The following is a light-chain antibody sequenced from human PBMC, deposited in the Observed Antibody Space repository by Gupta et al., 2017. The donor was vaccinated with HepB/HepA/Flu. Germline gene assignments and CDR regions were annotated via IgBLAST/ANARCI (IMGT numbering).Light chain of an antibody. CDR2: DTT. CDR3: QQRNNWSLT. J-gene: IGKJ4*01. V-gene: IGKV3-11*01. Sequence: VLTPSPAPPSFSPGERATLSCRASQSVSIYLAWYQQKPGQTPSRLIYDTTNRTTGIPASFSGRGSSTNVTITISSRVPDDYAVDYCQQRNNWSLTFGGGSKVEIK. CDR1: QSVSIY.